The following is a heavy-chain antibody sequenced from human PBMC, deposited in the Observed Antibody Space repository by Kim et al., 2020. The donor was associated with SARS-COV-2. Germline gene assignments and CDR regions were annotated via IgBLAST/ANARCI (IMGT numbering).Heavy chain of an antibody. Sequence: ASVKVSCKASGYTFTSYAMHWVRQAPGQRLEWMGWINAGNGNTKYSQKFQGRVTITRDTSASTAYMELSSLRSEDTAVYYCARDSYYDIFRDYYDYMDVWGKGTTVTVSS. V-gene: IGHV1-3*01. J-gene: IGHJ6*03. CDR3: ARDSYYDIFRDYYDYMDV. CDR2: INAGNGNT. D-gene: IGHD3-9*01. CDR1: GYTFTSYA.